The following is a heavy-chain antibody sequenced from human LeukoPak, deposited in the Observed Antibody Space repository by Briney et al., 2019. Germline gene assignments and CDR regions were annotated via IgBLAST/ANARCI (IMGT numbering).Heavy chain of an antibody. J-gene: IGHJ4*02. CDR3: ARDLPKSSGWFFDY. Sequence: ASVKVSCKASGYTFTSHGISWVRQAPGQGLEWMGWISAYNGNTNYAQKLQGRVTMTTDTSTSTAYMELRSLRPDDTAVYYCARDLPKSSGWFFDYWGQGTLVTVSS. CDR1: GYTFTSHG. V-gene: IGHV1-18*01. D-gene: IGHD6-19*01. CDR2: ISAYNGNT.